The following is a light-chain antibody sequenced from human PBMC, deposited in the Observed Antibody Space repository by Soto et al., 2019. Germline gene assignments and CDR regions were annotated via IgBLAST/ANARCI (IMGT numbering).Light chain of an antibody. CDR3: AAWDDRLRGLYV. V-gene: IGLV1-47*01. CDR1: SSNIGTNY. CDR2: RNN. J-gene: IGLJ1*01. Sequence: QSVLTQPPSASGTPGQRFTISCSGSSSNIGTNYVYWYQQLPGTAPKLLIYRNNQRPSGVPDRFSGSKSGTSASLAISGLRSEDEADYYCAAWDDRLRGLYVFGIGTKVTVL.